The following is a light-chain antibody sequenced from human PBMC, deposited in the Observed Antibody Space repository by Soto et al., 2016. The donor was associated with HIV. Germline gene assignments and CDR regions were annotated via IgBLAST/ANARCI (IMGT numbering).Light chain of an antibody. CDR1: NIGSKN. J-gene: IGLJ1*01. V-gene: IGLV3-21*03. CDR3: QVWDSSSDHPYV. Sequence: SYELTQPPSVSVAPGKTARITCGGNNIGSKNVHWYQQKPGQAPVLVVYDDSDRPSGIPERFSGSNSGNTATLTISRVEAGDEADYYCQVWDSSSDHPYVFGTGTKVTVL. CDR2: DDS.